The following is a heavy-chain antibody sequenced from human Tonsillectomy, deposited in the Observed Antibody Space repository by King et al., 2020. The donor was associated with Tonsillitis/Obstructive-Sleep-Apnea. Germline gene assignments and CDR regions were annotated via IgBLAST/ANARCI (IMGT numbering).Heavy chain of an antibody. CDR2: ISGSGGST. CDR3: AKDLYAVCSSTSCYTWGFDY. D-gene: IGHD2-2*02. CDR1: GFTFSSYA. V-gene: IGHV3-23*04. J-gene: IGHJ4*02. Sequence: VQLVESGGGLVQPGGSLRLSCAASGFTFSSYAMSWVRQAPGKGLEWVSAISGSGGSTYYADSVKGRFTLYRDNSKNTLYLQMNSLRAEDTAVYYCAKDLYAVCSSTSCYTWGFDYWGQGTLVTVSA.